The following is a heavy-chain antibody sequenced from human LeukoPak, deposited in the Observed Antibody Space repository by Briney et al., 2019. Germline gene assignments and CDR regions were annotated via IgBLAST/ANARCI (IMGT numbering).Heavy chain of an antibody. V-gene: IGHV3-53*01. D-gene: IGHD5-24*01. CDR1: GFTVSRNY. J-gene: IGHJ3*02. CDR2: IYSGGST. Sequence: GSLRLSCAASGFTVSRNYMNWVRQAPGRGLEWVSVIYSGGSTYYADSVKGRFTLSRDDSKNTLYLQMNSLRAEDTAVYYCAREAMGTNAFDIWGQGTMVTVSS. CDR3: AREAMGTNAFDI.